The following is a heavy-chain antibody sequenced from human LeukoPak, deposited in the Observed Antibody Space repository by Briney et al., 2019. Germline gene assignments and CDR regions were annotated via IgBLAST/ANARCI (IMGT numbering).Heavy chain of an antibody. D-gene: IGHD4-17*01. CDR1: GYTFARYP. CDR2: INTNTGSP. J-gene: IGHJ4*02. CDR3: ARVGRLDYGDYLAH. V-gene: IGHV7-4-1*02. Sequence: ASVKVSCKTSGYTFARYPIHWVRQATGRGLEWMGLINTNTGSPTYAQAFAGRFVFSLDTSVTTAYLQISSLRSADTAVYYCARVGRLDYGDYLAHWGPGNRITVSS.